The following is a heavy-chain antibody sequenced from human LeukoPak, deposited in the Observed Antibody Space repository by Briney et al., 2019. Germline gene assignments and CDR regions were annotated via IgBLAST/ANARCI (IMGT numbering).Heavy chain of an antibody. CDR1: GFTFSSYA. CDR2: ISYDGSNK. D-gene: IGHD2-15*01. J-gene: IGHJ4*02. CDR3: ARGSSEFDY. Sequence: GGSLRLSCAASGFTFSSYAMHWVRQAPGKGLEWVAVISYDGSNKYYADSVKGRFTISRDNSKNTLYLQMNSLRAEDTAVYYCARGSSEFDYCGQGTLVTVSS. V-gene: IGHV3-30*04.